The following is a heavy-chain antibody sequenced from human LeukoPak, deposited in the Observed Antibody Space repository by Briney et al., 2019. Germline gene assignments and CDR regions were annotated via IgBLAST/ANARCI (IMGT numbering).Heavy chain of an antibody. V-gene: IGHV3-23*01. Sequence: GGSLRLSCAASGFTFSSSAMSWVRQAPGKGLEWVSAISDNGGYTYYADSVQGRFTISRDNSKSTLCLQMNSLRAEDTAVYYCAKDLAAAMVLGGSDYWGQGTLVTVSS. J-gene: IGHJ4*02. CDR2: ISDNGGYT. D-gene: IGHD5-18*01. CDR1: GFTFSSSA. CDR3: AKDLAAAMVLGGSDY.